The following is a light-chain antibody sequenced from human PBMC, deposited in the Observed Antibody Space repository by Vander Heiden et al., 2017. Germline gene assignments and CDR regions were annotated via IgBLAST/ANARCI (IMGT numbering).Light chain of an antibody. J-gene: IGKJ3*01. V-gene: IGKV3-15*01. CDR3: QQYNNCLRLT. Sequence: QKPGQATRLLIYGASTRATGIPARFSGSGAGTEFMSSTISLQPEDYAVYYCQQYNNCLRLTFGPGTKVEIK. CDR2: GAS.